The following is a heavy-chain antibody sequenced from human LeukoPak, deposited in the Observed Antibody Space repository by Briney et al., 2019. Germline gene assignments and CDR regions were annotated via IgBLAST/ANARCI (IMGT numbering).Heavy chain of an antibody. V-gene: IGHV1-2*02. J-gene: IGHJ4*02. CDR1: GGTFSSYA. Sequence: ASVKVSCKASGGTFSSYAISWVRQAPGQGLEWMGWINPNSGGTNYAQKFQGRVTMTRDTSISTAYMELSRLRSDDTAVYYCARDLNYYGSGSYPNEPLDYWGQGTLVTVSS. CDR2: INPNSGGT. CDR3: ARDLNYYGSGSYPNEPLDY. D-gene: IGHD3-10*01.